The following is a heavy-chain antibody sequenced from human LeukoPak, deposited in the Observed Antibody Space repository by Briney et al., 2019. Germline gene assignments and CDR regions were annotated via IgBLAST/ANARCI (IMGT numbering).Heavy chain of an antibody. CDR1: GGSIRNYY. J-gene: IGHJ4*02. V-gene: IGHV4-59*01. Sequence: KPSETLSLTCTVPGGSIRNYYWSWVRQPPGKGLEWIGYIHYSGSTNYNPSLKSRVTISVDTSKNQFSLKLNSVTSADTAVYYCARDRGLSADWGQGTLVTVSS. CDR2: IHYSGST. CDR3: ARDRGLSAD.